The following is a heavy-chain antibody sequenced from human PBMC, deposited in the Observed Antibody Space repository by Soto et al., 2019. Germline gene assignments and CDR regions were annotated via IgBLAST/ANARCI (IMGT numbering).Heavy chain of an antibody. J-gene: IGHJ4*02. CDR3: ARHGDFCSGYYETYSSGWAYYFDY. V-gene: IGHV4-39*01. D-gene: IGHD3-3*01. Sequence: TSETLSITCTVSGGSISSSSYYWGWIRQPPGKGLEWIGSIYYSGSTYYNPSLKSRVTISVDTSKNQFSLKLCSVTAADTAAYYCARHGDFCSGYYETYSSGWAYYFDYWGQGTLVTVSS. CDR2: IYYSGST. CDR1: GGSISSSSYY.